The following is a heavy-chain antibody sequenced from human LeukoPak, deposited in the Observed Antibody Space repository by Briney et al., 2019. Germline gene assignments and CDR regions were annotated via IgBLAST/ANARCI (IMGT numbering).Heavy chain of an antibody. Sequence: PGGSLRLSCAASGFTFSSHWMSWVRQAPGKGLEWVANIKEDGSEKYYVDSVKGRFTISRDNAKNSLYLEMSSLRGEDTAMYYCARGPKWGQGTLVTDSS. CDR1: GFTFSSHW. V-gene: IGHV3-7*04. J-gene: IGHJ4*02. CDR3: ARGPK. CDR2: IKEDGSEK.